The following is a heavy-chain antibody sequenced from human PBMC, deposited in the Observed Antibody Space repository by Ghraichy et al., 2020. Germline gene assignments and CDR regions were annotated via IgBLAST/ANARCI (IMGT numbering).Heavy chain of an antibody. D-gene: IGHD3-22*01. Sequence: ASVKVSCKVSGYTLTELSMHWVRQAPGKGLEWMGGFDPEDGETIYAQKFQGRVTMTEDTSTDTAYMELSSLRSEDTAVYYCATDIAVPRHYDSSGYQLDYWGQGTLVTVSS. CDR1: GYTLTELS. CDR3: ATDIAVPRHYDSSGYQLDY. CDR2: FDPEDGET. V-gene: IGHV1-24*01. J-gene: IGHJ4*02.